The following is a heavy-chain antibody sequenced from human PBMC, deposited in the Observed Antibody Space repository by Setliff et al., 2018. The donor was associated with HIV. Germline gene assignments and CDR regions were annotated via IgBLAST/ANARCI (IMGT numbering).Heavy chain of an antibody. CDR3: AITSRGYSLQRGGAFDI. CDR2: RSPIFSTT. V-gene: IGHV1-69*05. Sequence: SVKVSCKGSGDTFTTYVASWVRQAPGQGLEWMGGRSPIFSTTNYAQKFQGRVTITTGESTSRAYMELSSLRSEDTAVYYCAITSRGYSLQRGGAFDIWGQGTLVTVSS. CDR1: GDTFTTYV. D-gene: IGHD3-22*01. J-gene: IGHJ3*02.